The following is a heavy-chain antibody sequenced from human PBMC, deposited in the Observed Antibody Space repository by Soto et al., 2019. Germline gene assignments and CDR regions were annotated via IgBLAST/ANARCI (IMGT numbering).Heavy chain of an antibody. CDR1: GFTFSSYS. CDR2: ISSSSSYI. Sequence: TGGSLRLSCAASGFTFSSYSMNWVRQAPGKGLEWVSSISSSSSYIYYADSVKGRFTISRDNAKNSLYLQMNSLRAEDTAVYYCARDLYDFWSGYTWFDPWGQGTLVTVSS. V-gene: IGHV3-21*01. D-gene: IGHD3-3*01. CDR3: ARDLYDFWSGYTWFDP. J-gene: IGHJ5*02.